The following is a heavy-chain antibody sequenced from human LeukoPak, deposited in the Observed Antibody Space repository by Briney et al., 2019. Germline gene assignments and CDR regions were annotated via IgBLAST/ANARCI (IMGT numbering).Heavy chain of an antibody. D-gene: IGHD2-2*01. CDR2: LSGSGGST. CDR1: GFTFSNHA. Sequence: GSLRLSCTASGFTFSNHAMSWVRQAPGKGLEWVSALSGSGGSTYYADSVKGRFTISRDNSKNTLYLQMNSLRAEDTAKYYCAKVASLCTSTSCVRGGFDYWGQGTLVTVSS. V-gene: IGHV3-23*01. CDR3: AKVASLCTSTSCVRGGFDY. J-gene: IGHJ4*02.